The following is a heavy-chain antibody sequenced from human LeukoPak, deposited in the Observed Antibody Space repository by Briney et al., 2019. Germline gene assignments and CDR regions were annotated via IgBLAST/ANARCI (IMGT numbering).Heavy chain of an antibody. Sequence: ASVKVSCKASGYTFTSYGISWVRQAPGQGLEWMGWISAYNGNTNYAQKPQGRVTMTTDTSTSTAYMELRSLRSDDTAVYYCARELPNHYDSSGYSGRKFDPWGQGTLVTVSS. J-gene: IGHJ5*02. D-gene: IGHD3-22*01. CDR2: ISAYNGNT. CDR1: GYTFTSYG. CDR3: ARELPNHYDSSGYSGRKFDP. V-gene: IGHV1-18*01.